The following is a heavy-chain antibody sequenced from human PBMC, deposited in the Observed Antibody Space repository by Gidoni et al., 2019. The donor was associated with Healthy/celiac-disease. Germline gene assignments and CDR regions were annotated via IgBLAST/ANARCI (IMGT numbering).Heavy chain of an antibody. J-gene: IGHJ6*03. Sequence: QVQLVQSGAEVKKPGASVKVSCKASGYTFTSYAMHWVRQAPGQRLEWMGWINAGNGNTKYSQKFQGRVTITRDTSASTAYMELSSLRSEDTAVYYCARGGGCSSTSCYYYYYMDVWGKGTTVTVS. CDR2: INAGNGNT. V-gene: IGHV1-3*01. D-gene: IGHD2-2*01. CDR3: ARGGGCSSTSCYYYYYMDV. CDR1: GYTFTSYA.